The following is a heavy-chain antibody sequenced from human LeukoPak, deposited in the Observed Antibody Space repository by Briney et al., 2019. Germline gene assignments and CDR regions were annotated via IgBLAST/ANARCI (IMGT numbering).Heavy chain of an antibody. V-gene: IGHV3-23*01. CDR1: GITLSNYG. CDR2: LSGSGGST. Sequence: GGSLRLSCAVSGITLSNYGMTWVRQAPGKGLEWVAGLSGSGGSTNYADSVKGRFTISRDNAKNTLYLQMNSLRAEDTPVYFCAKRGVVIRVILVGFHKEAYYFDSWGQGVLVTVSS. CDR3: AKRGVVIRVILVGFHKEAYYFDS. J-gene: IGHJ4*02. D-gene: IGHD3-22*01.